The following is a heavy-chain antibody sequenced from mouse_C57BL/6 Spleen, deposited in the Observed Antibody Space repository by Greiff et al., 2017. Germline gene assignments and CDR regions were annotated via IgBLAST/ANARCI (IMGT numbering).Heavy chain of an antibody. D-gene: IGHD1-1*01. V-gene: IGHV1-82*01. CDR1: GYAFSSSW. CDR2: IYPGDGDT. Sequence: VQLQQSGPELVKPGASVKISCKASGYAFSSSWMNWVKQRPGKGLEWIGRIYPGDGDTNYNGKFKGKATLTADKSSSTAYMQLSSLTSEDSAVYFCARRVTTVPFDYWGQGTTLTVSS. J-gene: IGHJ2*01. CDR3: ARRVTTVPFDY.